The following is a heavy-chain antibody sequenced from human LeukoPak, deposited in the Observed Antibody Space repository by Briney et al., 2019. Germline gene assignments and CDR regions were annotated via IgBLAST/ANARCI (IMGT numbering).Heavy chain of an antibody. CDR2: ISNSGGNT. CDR1: GFTFTSNA. V-gene: IGHV3-23*01. D-gene: IGHD2-15*01. J-gene: IGHJ3*02. Sequence: PGGSLRLSCAASGFTFTSNAMSWVRQAPEKGLEWVSAISNSGGNTYYADSVKGRFTISRDNSRNTLYLQMNSLRAEDTAVYYCVKEQRPCGGGSCTTNGFDIWGHGTMVIVSS. CDR3: VKEQRPCGGGSCTTNGFDI.